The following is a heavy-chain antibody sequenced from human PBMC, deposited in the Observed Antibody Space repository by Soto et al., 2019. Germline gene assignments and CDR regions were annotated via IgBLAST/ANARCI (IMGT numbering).Heavy chain of an antibody. V-gene: IGHV1-46*01. D-gene: IGHD3-22*01. CDR2: INPSGGST. Sequence: SVKVSCKASGYPFTSYYMHWVRQAPGQGLEWMGIINPSGGSTSYAQKFQGRVTMTRDTSTSTVYMELSSLRSEDTAVYYCARAAYYDRSGYYSIPLDYLGQGTLVT. J-gene: IGHJ4*02. CDR1: GYPFTSYY. CDR3: ARAAYYDRSGYYSIPLDY.